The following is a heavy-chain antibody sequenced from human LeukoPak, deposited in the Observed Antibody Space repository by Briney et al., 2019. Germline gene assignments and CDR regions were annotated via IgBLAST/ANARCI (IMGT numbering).Heavy chain of an antibody. V-gene: IGHV3-9*01. CDR1: GFTFDDYA. Sequence: GGSLRLSCAASGFTFDDYAMHWVRQAPGKGLEWVSGISWNSGSIGYADSVKGRFTISRDNAKNSLYLQMNSLRAEDTALYYCAKAIRAHSSGWYSNAFDIWGQGTMVTVSS. CDR2: ISWNSGSI. CDR3: AKAIRAHSSGWYSNAFDI. D-gene: IGHD6-19*01. J-gene: IGHJ3*02.